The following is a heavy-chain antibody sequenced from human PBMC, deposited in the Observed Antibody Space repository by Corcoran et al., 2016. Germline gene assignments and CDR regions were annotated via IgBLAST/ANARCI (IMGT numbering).Heavy chain of an antibody. J-gene: IGHJ6*02. Sequence: QVQLQQSGPGLVKPSQTLSLTCAISGDSVSSNSAAWNWIRQSPSRGLEWLGRTYYRSKWYNDYALSVKSRITVNPDTSKNQFSLQLNSVTPEDTAVYYCARRDPIPRDRSGWYEGVGDYYDYGMDVWGQGTTVTVSS. CDR3: ARRDPIPRDRSGWYEGVGDYYDYGMDV. CDR2: TYYRSKWYN. D-gene: IGHD6-19*01. V-gene: IGHV6-1*01. CDR1: GDSVSSNSAA.